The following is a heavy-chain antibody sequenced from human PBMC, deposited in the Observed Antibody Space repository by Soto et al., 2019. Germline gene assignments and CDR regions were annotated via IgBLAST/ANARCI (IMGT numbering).Heavy chain of an antibody. V-gene: IGHV3-9*01. CDR2: INWNSGIT. CDR3: AKGRGALTVVSNWFDP. D-gene: IGHD3-22*01. Sequence: EVQLVEAGGGLVQPGRSLRLSCAAIGFTFEDHAMHWIRQVPGKGLEWVAGINWNSGITGYADAVKGRFTISRDNANNSLHLEMNSLKTEDTAFYYCAKGRGALTVVSNWFDPWGQGNLVTVSS. J-gene: IGHJ5*02. CDR1: GFTFEDHA.